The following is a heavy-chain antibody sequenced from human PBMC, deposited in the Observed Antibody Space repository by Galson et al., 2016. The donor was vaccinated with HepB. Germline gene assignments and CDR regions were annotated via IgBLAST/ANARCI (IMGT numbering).Heavy chain of an antibody. CDR2: ISGSGGST. CDR3: AKVDEASSGYIDY. Sequence: SLRLSCAASGFTFSSYAMSWVRQAPGKGLEWVSAISGSGGSTYYADSVKGRFTISRDNSKNTLYLQMSSLRAEDTAVYYCAKVDEASSGYIDYWGQETLVTVSS. J-gene: IGHJ4*02. D-gene: IGHD3-22*01. CDR1: GFTFSSYA. V-gene: IGHV3-23*01.